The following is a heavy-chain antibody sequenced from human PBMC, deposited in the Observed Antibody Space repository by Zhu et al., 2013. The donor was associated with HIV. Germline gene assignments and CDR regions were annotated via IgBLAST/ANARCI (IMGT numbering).Heavy chain of an antibody. Sequence: QVQLVQSGAEVKKPGASVKVSCKASGYTFTSYDINWVRQATGQGLEWMGWMNPNSGNTGYAQKFQGRVTMTRNTSISTAYMELSSLRSEDTAVYYCARGEVFRYCSSTSCSLGYWGQGTLVTVSS. J-gene: IGHJ4*02. CDR3: ARGEVFRYCSSTSCSLGY. D-gene: IGHD2-2*01. V-gene: IGHV1-8*01. CDR1: GYTFTSYD. CDR2: MNPNSGNT.